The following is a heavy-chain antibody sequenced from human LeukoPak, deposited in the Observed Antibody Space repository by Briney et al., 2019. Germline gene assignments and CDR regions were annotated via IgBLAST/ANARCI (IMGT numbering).Heavy chain of an antibody. CDR1: GFTFSDYY. Sequence: GGSLRLSCAASGFTFSDYYMSWIRQAPGKGLEWVSYISGSGSTIYYTDSVKGRFTISRDNAKNSLYLLMNTLRAEDTAVYYCAKCTGSAAGNHYWGQGTLVTVSS. CDR3: AKCTGSAAGNHY. J-gene: IGHJ4*02. V-gene: IGHV3-11*01. D-gene: IGHD6-13*01. CDR2: ISGSGSTI.